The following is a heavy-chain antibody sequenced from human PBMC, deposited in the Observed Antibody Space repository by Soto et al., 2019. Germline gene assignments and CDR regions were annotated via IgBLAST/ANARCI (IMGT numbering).Heavy chain of an antibody. CDR1: GYTFTSYA. Sequence: ASVKVSCKASGYTFTSYAMHWVRQAPGQRLEWMGWINAGNGNTKYSQKFQGRVTITRDTSASTAYMELSSLRSEDTAVYYCARDIVVVVAATRNFDYWGQGTLVTVSS. CDR2: INAGNGNT. J-gene: IGHJ4*02. V-gene: IGHV1-3*01. CDR3: ARDIVVVVAATRNFDY. D-gene: IGHD2-15*01.